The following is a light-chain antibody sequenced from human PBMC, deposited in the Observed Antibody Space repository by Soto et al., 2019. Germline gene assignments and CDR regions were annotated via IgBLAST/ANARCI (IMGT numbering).Light chain of an antibody. CDR2: AAS. J-gene: IGKJ2*01. CDR3: QQSYSTPYT. V-gene: IGKV1-39*01. Sequence: DIQMTQSPSSLGASVVYRVTITLRPIQSISIYLNWYQQKPVKAPKLLIYAASSLQSGVPSRLSGSGSGTDFTLTIRSLQPEDFATYYCQQSYSTPYTFGQGTKVEIK. CDR1: QSISIY.